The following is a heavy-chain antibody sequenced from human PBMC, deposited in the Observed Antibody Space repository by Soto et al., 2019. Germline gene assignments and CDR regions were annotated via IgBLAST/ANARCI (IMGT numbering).Heavy chain of an antibody. CDR3: ARDWRIAAAGTGWFDP. J-gene: IGHJ5*02. V-gene: IGHV1-46*01. Sequence: QVQLVQSGAEVKKPGASVKVSCKASGYTFTSYYMHWVRQDPGQGLEWMGINNASGGSTSNAQKCQCRDTMTGDTSTSTLYMELISLRSEDTAVYYCARDWRIAAAGTGWFDPWGQGTLVTVSS. CDR1: GYTFTSYY. CDR2: NNASGGST. D-gene: IGHD6-13*01.